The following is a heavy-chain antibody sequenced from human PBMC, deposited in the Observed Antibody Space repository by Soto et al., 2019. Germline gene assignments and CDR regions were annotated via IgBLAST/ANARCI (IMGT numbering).Heavy chain of an antibody. CDR2: VYSSGGT. J-gene: IGHJ5*02. D-gene: IGHD3-3*01. CDR3: ARGQRFSDWFDP. Sequence: SETLSLTCTVSGGSMTIYYWTWIRQPAGKGLEWIGRVYSSGGTHYNPSLKSRVTISLDTSKNQFSLRLLSVTDADTAVYFCARGQRFSDWFDPWGQGTLVTVSS. V-gene: IGHV4-4*07. CDR1: GGSMTIYY.